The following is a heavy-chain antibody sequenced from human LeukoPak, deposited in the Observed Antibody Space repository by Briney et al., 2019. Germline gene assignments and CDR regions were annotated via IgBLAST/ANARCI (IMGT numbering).Heavy chain of an antibody. CDR3: ARESVVVVAASYYFDY. J-gene: IGHJ4*02. D-gene: IGHD2-15*01. Sequence: SETLSLTCTVSGYSISSGYYWGWIRQPPGKGLEWIGIIYHSGSTYYNPSLKSRVTISVDTSKNQFSLKLSSVTAADTAVYYCARESVVVVAASYYFDYWGQGTLVTVSS. V-gene: IGHV4-38-2*02. CDR1: GYSISSGYY. CDR2: IYHSGST.